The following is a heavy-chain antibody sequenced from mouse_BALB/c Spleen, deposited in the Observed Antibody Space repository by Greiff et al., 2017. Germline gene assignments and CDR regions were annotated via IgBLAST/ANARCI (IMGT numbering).Heavy chain of an antibody. J-gene: IGHJ2*01. CDR3: ASGNYYYGSTPY. CDR1: GYSITSGYY. Sequence: ESGPGLVKPSQSLSLTCSVTGYSITSGYYWNWIRQFPGNKLEWMGYISYDGSNNYNPSLKNRISITRDTSKNQFFLKLNSVTTEDTATYYCASGNYYYGSTPYWGQGTTLTVSS. V-gene: IGHV3-6*02. CDR2: ISYDGSN. D-gene: IGHD1-1*01.